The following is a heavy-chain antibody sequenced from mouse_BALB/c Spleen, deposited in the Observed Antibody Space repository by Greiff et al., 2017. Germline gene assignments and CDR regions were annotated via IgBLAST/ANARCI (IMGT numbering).Heavy chain of an antibody. CDR3: AGVRGFAY. CDR1: GYTFTSYW. J-gene: IGHJ3*01. V-gene: IGHV1S5*01. CDR2: IYPGSGST. Sequence: VQLQQPGSELVRPGASVKLSCKASGYTFTSYWMHWVKQRPGQGLEWIGYIYPGSGSTNYDEKFKSKATLTVDTSSSTAFMQLSSLASEDAAVYCCAGVRGFAYWGQGTLVTVSA.